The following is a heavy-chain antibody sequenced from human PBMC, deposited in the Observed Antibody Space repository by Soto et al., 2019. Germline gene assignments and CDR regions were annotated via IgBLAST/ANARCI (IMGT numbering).Heavy chain of an antibody. CDR3: ATRSGGGGAFDF. D-gene: IGHD3-10*01. V-gene: IGHV3-48*03. CDR1: GFTFYTYE. J-gene: IGHJ3*01. CDR2: ISSSGSTT. Sequence: EVQLVESGGGLVQPGGSLRLSCAASGFTFYTYEMNWVRQAPGKGLEWVSYISSSGSTTYYADSVKGRFTISRDNAKNSLYLKMTSLRAEDTAIYYCATRSGGGGAFDFWGQGTMVTVSS.